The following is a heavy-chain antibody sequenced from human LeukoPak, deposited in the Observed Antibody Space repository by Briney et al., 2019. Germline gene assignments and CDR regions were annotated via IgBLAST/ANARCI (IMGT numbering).Heavy chain of an antibody. V-gene: IGHV3-30*18. CDR1: GFTFSSYG. Sequence: GGSLRLSCAASGFTFSSYGMHWVRQAPGKGLEWVAVISYDGSNKYYADSVKGRFTISRDNSKNTLCLHMNSLRAEDTAVYYCAKSYYDSSGYYRNWGQGTLVTVSS. CDR3: AKSYYDSSGYYRN. D-gene: IGHD3-22*01. CDR2: ISYDGSNK. J-gene: IGHJ4*02.